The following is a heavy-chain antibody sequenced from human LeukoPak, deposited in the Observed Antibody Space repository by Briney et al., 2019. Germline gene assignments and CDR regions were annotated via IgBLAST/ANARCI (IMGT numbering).Heavy chain of an antibody. Sequence: GESLKISCKGSGYSFSNYWISWARQMPGKGLEWMGRIAPSDSYTNYSPSFQGHVTISADQSISTAYLQWSGLKASDTAMYYCARHRDCSSGACYPDYWGQGTLVTVSS. D-gene: IGHD2-15*01. CDR2: IAPSDSYT. J-gene: IGHJ4*02. V-gene: IGHV5-10-1*01. CDR3: ARHRDCSSGACYPDY. CDR1: GYSFSNYW.